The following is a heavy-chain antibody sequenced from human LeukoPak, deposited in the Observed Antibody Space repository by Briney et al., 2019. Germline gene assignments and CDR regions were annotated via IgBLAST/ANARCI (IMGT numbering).Heavy chain of an antibody. D-gene: IGHD6-19*01. CDR1: GYSFTSYW. Sequence: GESLKISCKGSGYSFTSYWISWVRQMPVKGLEWMGRLDPSDSYTNYSPSFQGHVTISADKSISTAYLQWSSLKASDTAMYYCARPHSSGWYEAYWGQGTLVTVSS. CDR3: ARPHSSGWYEAY. CDR2: LDPSDSYT. J-gene: IGHJ4*02. V-gene: IGHV5-10-1*01.